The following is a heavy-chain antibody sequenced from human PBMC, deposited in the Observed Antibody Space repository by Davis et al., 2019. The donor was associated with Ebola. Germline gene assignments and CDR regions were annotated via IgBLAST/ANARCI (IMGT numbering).Heavy chain of an antibody. Sequence: SETLSLTCAVSGVSISSSNWWIWVRQPPGKGLEWIGEIYHSGSTNYNPSLKSRVTISVDRSKNQFSLKLSSVTAADTAVYYCARVPYYYYYYGMDVWGKGTTVTVSS. CDR3: ARVPYYYYYYGMDV. J-gene: IGHJ6*04. V-gene: IGHV4-4*02. CDR2: IYHSGST. CDR1: GVSISSSNW.